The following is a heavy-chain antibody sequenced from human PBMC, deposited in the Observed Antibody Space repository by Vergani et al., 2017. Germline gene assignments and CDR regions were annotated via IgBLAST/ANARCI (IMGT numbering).Heavy chain of an antibody. V-gene: IGHV1-18*01. CDR2: ISTYNGNT. D-gene: IGHD3-10*01. Sequence: QVQLVQSGAEVKKPGASVKVSCKASGYTFTSYGISWVRQAPGQGLEWMGWISTYNGNTNYAQKLQGRVTMTTDTSTSTAYMGLRSLRTDDTAVYYCATNRRMVRGVIAPKSNGMAVWGQGTTVTVSS. CDR1: GYTFTSYG. J-gene: IGHJ6*01. CDR3: ATNRRMVRGVIAPKSNGMAV.